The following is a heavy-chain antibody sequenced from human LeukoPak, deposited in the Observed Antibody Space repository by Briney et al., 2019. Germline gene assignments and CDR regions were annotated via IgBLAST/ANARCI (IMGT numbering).Heavy chain of an antibody. J-gene: IGHJ4*02. CDR1: GYTFTGYY. D-gene: IGHD3-10*01. CDR2: INPNSGGT. V-gene: IGHV1-2*02. Sequence: ASVKVSCKASGYTFTGYYMHWVRQAPGQGLEWMGWINPNSGGTNYAQKFQGRVTMTSDTSISTAYMELSRLRSDDTAVYYCARDLVTMVRGVSQIWGQGTLVTVSS. CDR3: ARDLVTMVRGVSQI.